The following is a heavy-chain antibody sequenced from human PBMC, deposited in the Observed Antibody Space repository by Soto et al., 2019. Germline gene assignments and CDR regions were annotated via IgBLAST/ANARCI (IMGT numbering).Heavy chain of an antibody. D-gene: IGHD1-26*01. CDR3: VGGAGWELDY. CDR2: IRQDGTET. CDR1: GFTFSTYW. V-gene: IGHV3-7*03. J-gene: IGHJ4*02. Sequence: EAQLVESGVGLVQPGGSLRLSCAASGFTFSTYWMNWVRQAPGMGLEWLAIIRQDGTETHYVDSVKGRFTISRDNTKNSLFLQMNNLRADDTAVYYCVGGAGWELDYWGQGTLVTVSS.